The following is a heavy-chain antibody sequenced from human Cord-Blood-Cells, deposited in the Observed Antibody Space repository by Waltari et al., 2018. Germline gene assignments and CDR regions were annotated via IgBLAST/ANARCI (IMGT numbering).Heavy chain of an antibody. V-gene: IGHV3-30*03. D-gene: IGHD2-2*01. CDR1: GFTFSSYG. Sequence: QVQLVESGGGVVQPGRSLRLSCAASGFTFSSYGMHWVRPAPGKGLEWVAVISYDGSNKYYADSVKGRFTISRDNSKNTLYLQMNSLRAEDTAVYYCASHCSSTSCFDYWGQGTLVTVSS. J-gene: IGHJ4*02. CDR3: ASHCSSTSCFDY. CDR2: ISYDGSNK.